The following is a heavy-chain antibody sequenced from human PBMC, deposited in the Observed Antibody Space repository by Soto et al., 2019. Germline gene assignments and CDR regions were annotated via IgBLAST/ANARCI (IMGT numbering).Heavy chain of an antibody. CDR1: GGSISSYY. CDR2: IYYSGST. V-gene: IGHV4-59*01. Sequence: SDTLSLTCTVSGGSISSYYWSWIRQPPGKGLEWIGYIYYSGSTNYNPSLKSRVTISVDTSKNQFSLKLSSVTAADTAVYYCARTWSPYYYYYMDVWGKGTTVTVS. D-gene: IGHD1-1*01. J-gene: IGHJ6*03. CDR3: ARTWSPYYYYYMDV.